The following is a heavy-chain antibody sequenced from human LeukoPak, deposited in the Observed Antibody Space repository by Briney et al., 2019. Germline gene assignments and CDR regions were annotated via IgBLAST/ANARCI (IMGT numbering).Heavy chain of an antibody. CDR3: AKDALAALGDY. CDR2: IWYDGSNK. CDR1: GFTFSSYG. Sequence: GGSLRLSCAASGFTFSSYGMHWVRQAPGKGLEWVAVIWYDGSNKYYADSVKGRFTISRDNSKNTLYLQMNSLRAEDTAVYYCAKDALAALGDYWGQGTLVTVSS. J-gene: IGHJ4*02. V-gene: IGHV3-33*06. D-gene: IGHD6-6*01.